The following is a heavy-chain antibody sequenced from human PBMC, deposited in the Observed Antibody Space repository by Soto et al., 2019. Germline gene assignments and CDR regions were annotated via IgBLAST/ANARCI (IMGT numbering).Heavy chain of an antibody. CDR2: MLFDGSNK. CDR3: AREDHSRASFDF. Sequence: QVQLVESGGGVVQPGRSLRLSCAASGFTFSRYGMHWVRQAPGKGLEWVAMMLFDGSNKNYADSVKGRLILSRDNSKDTLYLQMNSLRTEDTAVYYCAREDHSRASFDFWGQGTLVTVSS. CDR1: GFTFSRYG. D-gene: IGHD6-13*01. V-gene: IGHV3-30*03. J-gene: IGHJ4*02.